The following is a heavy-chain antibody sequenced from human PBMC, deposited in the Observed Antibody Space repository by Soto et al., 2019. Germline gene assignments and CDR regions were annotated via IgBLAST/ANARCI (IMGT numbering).Heavy chain of an antibody. CDR1: GGSISSGGYY. Sequence: PSETLSLTCTVSGGSISSGGYYWSWIRQHLGKGLEWIGYIYYSGSTYYNPSLKSRVTISVDTSKNQFSLKLSSVTAADTAVYYCARDRAYCSSTSCDHYGMDVWGQGTTVTV. D-gene: IGHD2-2*01. CDR2: IYYSGST. V-gene: IGHV4-31*03. J-gene: IGHJ6*02. CDR3: ARDRAYCSSTSCDHYGMDV.